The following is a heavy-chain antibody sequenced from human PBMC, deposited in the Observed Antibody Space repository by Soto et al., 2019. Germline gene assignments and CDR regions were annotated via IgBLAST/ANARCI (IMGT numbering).Heavy chain of an antibody. V-gene: IGHV1-69*13. D-gene: IGHD3-9*01. Sequence: ASVKVSCKASGGTFSSYAISWVRQAPGQGLEWMGGIIPIFGTANYAQKFQGRVTITADESTSTAYMELSSLRSEDTAVYYCARDEGAAYYDILTGYYSIGFGPWGQGTLVTVSS. CDR2: IIPIFGTA. J-gene: IGHJ5*02. CDR3: ARDEGAAYYDILTGYYSIGFGP. CDR1: GGTFSSYA.